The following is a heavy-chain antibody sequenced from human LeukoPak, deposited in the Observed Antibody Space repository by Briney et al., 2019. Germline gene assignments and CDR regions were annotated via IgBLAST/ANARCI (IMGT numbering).Heavy chain of an antibody. J-gene: IGHJ4*02. CDR1: GYSFTSYW. CDR2: IYPGDSDT. D-gene: IGHD5-12*01. Sequence: GESLKISCKGSGYSFTSYWIGWVRQMPGKGLEWMGIIYPGDSDTRYSPSFQGQVTISTDKSISTAYLQWSSLKASDTAMYYCARRGYSGYDSLNYFDYWGQGTLVTVSS. V-gene: IGHV5-51*01. CDR3: ARRGYSGYDSLNYFDY.